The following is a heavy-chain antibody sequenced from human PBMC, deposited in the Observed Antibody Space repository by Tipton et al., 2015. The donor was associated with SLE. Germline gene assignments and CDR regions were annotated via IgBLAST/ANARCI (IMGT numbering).Heavy chain of an antibody. CDR2: IYYSGST. D-gene: IGHD3-10*01. V-gene: IGHV4-39*07. CDR1: GGSISSSSYY. CDR3: ARESGITMVRGAAFDI. Sequence: TLSLTCTVSGGSISSSSYYWGWIRQPPGKGLEWIGSIYYSGSTYYNPSLKSRVTISVDTSKNQFSLKLSSVTAADTAVYYCARESGITMVRGAAFDIWGQGTMVTVSS. J-gene: IGHJ3*02.